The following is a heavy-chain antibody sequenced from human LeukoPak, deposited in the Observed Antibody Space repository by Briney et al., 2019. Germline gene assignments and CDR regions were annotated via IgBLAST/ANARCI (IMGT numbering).Heavy chain of an antibody. CDR2: INPNSGGT. CDR1: GYTFTGYY. V-gene: IGHV1-2*02. CDR3: ARGAKGDYYELYNFDY. J-gene: IGHJ4*02. D-gene: IGHD3-22*01. Sequence: ASVKVSCKASGYTFTGYYMHWVRQAPGQGLEWMGWINPNSGGTNYAQKFQGRVTMTRDTSISTAYMELSRLRSDDTAVYYCARGAKGDYYELYNFDYWGQGTLVTVSS.